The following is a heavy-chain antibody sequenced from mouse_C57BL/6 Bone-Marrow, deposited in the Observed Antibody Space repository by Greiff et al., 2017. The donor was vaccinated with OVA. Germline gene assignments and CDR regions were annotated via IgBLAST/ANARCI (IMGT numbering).Heavy chain of an antibody. CDR3: ARKATRGSSAWFAY. D-gene: IGHD1-1*01. J-gene: IGHJ3*01. Sequence: EVQLQQSGPVLVKPGASVKMSCKASGYTFTDYYMNWVKQSHGKSLEWIGVINPYNGGTSYNQKFKGKATLTVDKSSSTAYLELNRLTSEDSAVYYGARKATRGSSAWFAYWGQGTLVTVSA. CDR1: GYTFTDYY. V-gene: IGHV1-19*01. CDR2: INPYNGGT.